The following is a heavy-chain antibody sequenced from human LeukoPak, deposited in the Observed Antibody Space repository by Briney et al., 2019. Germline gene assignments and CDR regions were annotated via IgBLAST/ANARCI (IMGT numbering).Heavy chain of an antibody. J-gene: IGHJ4*02. Sequence: ASETLSLTCAVYGGSFSGYYWSWIRQPPGKGLEWIGEINHSGSTNYNPSLKSRVTISVDTSKNQFSLKLSSVTAADTAVYYCARVGGGGYYYGMAYYFDYWGQGTLVTVSS. CDR1: GGSFSGYY. CDR3: ARVGGGGYYYGMAYYFDY. D-gene: IGHD3-22*01. V-gene: IGHV4-34*01. CDR2: INHSGST.